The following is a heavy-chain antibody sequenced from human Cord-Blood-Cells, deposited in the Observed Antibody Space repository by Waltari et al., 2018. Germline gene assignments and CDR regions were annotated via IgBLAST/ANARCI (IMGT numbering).Heavy chain of an antibody. CDR2: IIPILGIA. Sequence: QVQLVQSGAEVKKPGSSVKVSCKASGGTFSSYAISWVRQAPGQGLEWMGRIIPILGIANYAQKFQGRVTITADKSTSTAYMELSSLRSEDTAVYYCARSVDYGGNSDYWGQGTLVTVSS. D-gene: IGHD4-17*01. CDR3: ARSVDYGGNSDY. V-gene: IGHV1-69*09. J-gene: IGHJ4*02. CDR1: GGTFSSYA.